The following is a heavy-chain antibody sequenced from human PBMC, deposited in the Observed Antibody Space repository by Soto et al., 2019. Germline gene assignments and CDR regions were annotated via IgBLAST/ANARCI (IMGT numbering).Heavy chain of an antibody. Sequence: GGSLRLSCAASGFTFSSYGMHWVRQAPGKGLEWVAVISYDGSNKYYADSVKGRFTISRDNSKNTLYLQMNSLRAEDTAVYYCAKVGLLWFGEFYYYYYYYYMDVWGKGTTVTVSS. V-gene: IGHV3-30*18. D-gene: IGHD3-10*01. CDR2: ISYDGSNK. CDR3: AKVGLLWFGEFYYYYYYYYMDV. CDR1: GFTFSSYG. J-gene: IGHJ6*03.